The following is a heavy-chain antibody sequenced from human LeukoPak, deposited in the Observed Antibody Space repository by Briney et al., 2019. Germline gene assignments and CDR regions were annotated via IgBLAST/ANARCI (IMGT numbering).Heavy chain of an antibody. CDR2: MNPNSGNT. J-gene: IGHJ5*02. Sequence: ASVKVSCKASGYTFTSYDINWVRQATGQGLEWMGWMNPNSGNTGYAQKFQGRVTMARNTSISTAYMELSSLRSEDTAVYYCARGRGKYMVRGVHNWFDPWGQGTLVTVSS. V-gene: IGHV1-8*01. CDR3: ARGRGKYMVRGVHNWFDP. CDR1: GYTFTSYD. D-gene: IGHD3-10*01.